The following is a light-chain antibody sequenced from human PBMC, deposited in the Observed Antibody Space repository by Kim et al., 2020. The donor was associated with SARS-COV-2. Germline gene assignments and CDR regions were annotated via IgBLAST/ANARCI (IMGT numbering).Light chain of an antibody. CDR2: TTS. Sequence: DIQMTQSPSTLSASLGDRVTITCRASQSINTWLAWYQQKPGKPPKLLIYTTSNLERGVPSRFSGSGSGTEFTLTISSLQPDDFATYYCQQYHRYFSFGQGTKLEIK. CDR3: QQYHRYFS. CDR1: QSINTW. J-gene: IGKJ2*03. V-gene: IGKV1-5*03.